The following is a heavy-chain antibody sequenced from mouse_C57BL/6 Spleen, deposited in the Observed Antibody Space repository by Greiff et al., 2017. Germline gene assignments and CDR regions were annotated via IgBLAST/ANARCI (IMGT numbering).Heavy chain of an antibody. V-gene: IGHV1-82*01. Sequence: VQLQESGPELVKPGASVKISCKASGYAFSSSWMNWVKQRPGKGLEWIGRIYPGDGDTNYNGKFKGKATLTADKSSSTAYMQLSSLTSEDSAVYFCARASLYYARDYWGQGTSVTVSS. D-gene: IGHD6-1*01. CDR3: ARASLYYARDY. CDR1: GYAFSSSW. CDR2: IYPGDGDT. J-gene: IGHJ4*01.